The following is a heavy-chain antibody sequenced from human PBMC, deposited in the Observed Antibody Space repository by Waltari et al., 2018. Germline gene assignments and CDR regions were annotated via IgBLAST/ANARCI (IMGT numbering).Heavy chain of an antibody. CDR2: ISYEGSIK. CDR3: ARDYCGGGLDY. CDR1: GFTFDSSA. Sequence: QEHLVQSGGGVVQPGRSLRLSCAASGFTFDSSAMHWVRQAPGKGLEWVSIISYEGSIKLYTDSVKGRFTISRDNSNNILSLQMNSLRAEDTAVYYCARDYCGGGLDYWGQGNLVTVSS. J-gene: IGHJ4*02. V-gene: IGHV3-30*10. D-gene: IGHD2-21*01.